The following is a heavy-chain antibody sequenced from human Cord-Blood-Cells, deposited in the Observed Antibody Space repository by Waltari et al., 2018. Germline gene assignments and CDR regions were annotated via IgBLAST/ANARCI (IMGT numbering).Heavy chain of an antibody. J-gene: IGHJ4*02. CDR2: FDPEDGET. CDR3: ATVSPSRELQKRHYFDY. CDR1: GYTLTELS. V-gene: IGHV1-24*01. D-gene: IGHD1-26*01. Sequence: QVQLVQSGAEVKKPGASVTVSCKVSGYTLTELSMHWVRQAPGKGLEWMGGFDPEDGETIYAQKFQGRVTMTEDTSTDTAYMELSSLRSEDTAVYYCATVSPSRELQKRHYFDYWGQGTLVTVSS.